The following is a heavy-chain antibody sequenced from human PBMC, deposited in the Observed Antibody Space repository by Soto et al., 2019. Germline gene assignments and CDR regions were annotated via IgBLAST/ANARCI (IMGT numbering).Heavy chain of an antibody. CDR3: AKQQGPGTPYYYAMDV. V-gene: IGHV3-23*01. CDR1: GFTFSSYA. CDR2: IRGSGDRT. J-gene: IGHJ6*02. Sequence: EVQLLESGGGLVQPGGSLRLSCAASGFTFSSYAMSWVRQAPGKGLEWVSVIRGSGDRTYYADSVKGRFTISRDNSKNTLYMQMTPLTAEDTAVYYCAKQQGPGTPYYYAMDVWGQGTTVTVSS. D-gene: IGHD1-1*01.